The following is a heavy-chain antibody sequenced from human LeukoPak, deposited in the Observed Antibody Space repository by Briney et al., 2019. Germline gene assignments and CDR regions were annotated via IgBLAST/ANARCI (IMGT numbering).Heavy chain of an antibody. V-gene: IGHV3-48*03. CDR1: GFTFSSYE. J-gene: IGHJ5*02. CDR2: ISSGSSI. CDR3: TRGPTLLQKNWFDP. Sequence: GGSLRLSCAASGFTFSSYEIGWVRQAPGKGLEWVAHISSGSSIDYADSVDGRFTISRDNSKNTLYLQMGSLEADDTAVYYCTRGPTLLQKNWFDPWGQGTLVTVSS.